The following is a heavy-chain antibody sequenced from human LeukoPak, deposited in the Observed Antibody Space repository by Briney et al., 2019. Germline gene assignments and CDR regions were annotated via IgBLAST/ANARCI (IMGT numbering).Heavy chain of an antibody. D-gene: IGHD3-9*01. CDR2: VSRSSSTI. J-gene: IGHJ4*02. V-gene: IGHV3-48*02. CDR3: ARDYDDILNGSYGPPFGY. CDR1: VVTLCVYS. Sequence: PGGSLRLSCAPSVVTLCVYSMKWGREAPGKRLERGSYVSRSSSTIYYADSVKRRFTISRDNAKNSLYLQMNTLRDGNTAVYYCARDYDDILNGSYGPPFGYWGQGTLVTVSS.